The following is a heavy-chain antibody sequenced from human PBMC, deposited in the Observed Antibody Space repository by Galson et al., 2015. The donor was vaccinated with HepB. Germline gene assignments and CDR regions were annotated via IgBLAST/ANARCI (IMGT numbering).Heavy chain of an antibody. J-gene: IGHJ4*02. CDR1: GFTFSSYW. CDR3: ARDGGVAVAGTRGYDY. D-gene: IGHD6-19*01. V-gene: IGHV3-7*03. Sequence: LRLSCAASGFTFSSYWMSWVRLAPGKGLEWVANIKQDGSEKYYVDSVKGRFTISRDNAKNSLYLQMNSLRAEDTAVYYCARDGGVAVAGTRGYDYWGQGTLVTVSS. CDR2: IKQDGSEK.